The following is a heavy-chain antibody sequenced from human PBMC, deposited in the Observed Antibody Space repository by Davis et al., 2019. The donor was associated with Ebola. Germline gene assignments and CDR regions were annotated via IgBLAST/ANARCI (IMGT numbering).Heavy chain of an antibody. J-gene: IGHJ4*02. Sequence: PSETLSLTCTVSGGSVSGHYWSWLRQSPGKGLHWVGSIFQLGNSNYNSSLKGRVSMTIDSAKNEVSLKLNTVDATDTAVYFCVRGPPRLGFDLWGQGAMV. V-gene: IGHV4-59*02. CDR1: GGSVSGHY. D-gene: IGHD3-9*01. CDR2: IFQLGNS. CDR3: VRGPPRLGFDL.